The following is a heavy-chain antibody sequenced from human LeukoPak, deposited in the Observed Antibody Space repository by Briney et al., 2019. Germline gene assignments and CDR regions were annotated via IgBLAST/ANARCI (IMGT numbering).Heavy chain of an antibody. CDR2: IYSDNT. CDR3: AGGSGWLIDY. J-gene: IGHJ4*02. V-gene: IGHV3-53*01. CDR1: GFTVSSNS. D-gene: IGHD5-12*01. Sequence: GGSLRLSCAVSGFTVSSNSMSWVRQAPGKGLEWVSFIYSDNTHYSDSVKGRFTISRDNSKNTLYLQMNSLRAEDTAVYYCAGGSGWLIDYWGQGTLVTVSS.